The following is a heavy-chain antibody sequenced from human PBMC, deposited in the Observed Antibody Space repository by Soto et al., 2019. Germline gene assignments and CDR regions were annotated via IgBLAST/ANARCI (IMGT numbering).Heavy chain of an antibody. Sequence: GGSLRLSWVTSGFTFIRNPMNWVRQAPGKGLEWVASITSSGSYVYYADSVKGRFSASRDNAKNSLSLQLDSLRPDDTAIYFCVKDEGIEAMDVWGQGTTVTVSS. CDR3: VKDEGIEAMDV. CDR2: ITSSGSYV. V-gene: IGHV3-21*01. J-gene: IGHJ6*02. D-gene: IGHD3-3*02. CDR1: GFTFIRNP.